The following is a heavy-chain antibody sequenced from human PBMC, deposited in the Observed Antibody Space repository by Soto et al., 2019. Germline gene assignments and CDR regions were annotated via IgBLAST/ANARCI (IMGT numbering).Heavy chain of an antibody. CDR1: GGSISSYY. CDR2: IYYSGST. J-gene: IGHJ5*02. D-gene: IGHD6-13*01. Sequence: SETLSLTCTVSGGSISSYYWSWIRQPPGKGLEWIGYIYYSGSTNYNPSLKSRVTISVDTSKNQFSLKLSSVTAADTAVYYCARESLAAAGTNWFDPWGQGTLVTVSS. V-gene: IGHV4-59*01. CDR3: ARESLAAAGTNWFDP.